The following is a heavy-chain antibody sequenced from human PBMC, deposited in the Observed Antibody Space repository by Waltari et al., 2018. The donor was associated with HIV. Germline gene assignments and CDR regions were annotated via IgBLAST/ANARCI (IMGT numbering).Heavy chain of an antibody. CDR3: TAHVRTTVTIVDDC. CDR1: GYTFTSYD. J-gene: IGHJ4*02. Sequence: QVQLVQSGAEVKKPGASVKVSCKASGYTFTSYDINWVRQATGQGLEWMGWMNPNSGNTGYAQKFQGRVTMTRDTSISTAYMELSSLRSEDTAVYYCTAHVRTTVTIVDDCWGQGTLVTVSS. CDR2: MNPNSGNT. D-gene: IGHD4-17*01. V-gene: IGHV1-8*01.